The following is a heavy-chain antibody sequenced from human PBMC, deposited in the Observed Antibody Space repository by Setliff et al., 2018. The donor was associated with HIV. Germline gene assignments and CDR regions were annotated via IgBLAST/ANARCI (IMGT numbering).Heavy chain of an antibody. CDR3: ARRGFVSAWYDKPIYFYYYMDV. CDR1: GFTFSTYS. D-gene: IGHD6-19*01. CDR2: ISGSGGST. Sequence: PGGSLSLSCAASGFTFSTYSMSWVRQAPGQGLGWVSAISGSGGSTYYADSVKGRITISRDNSKNTLYLQMNNLRAEDTAVYYCARRGFVSAWYDKPIYFYYYMDVWGKGTTVTVSS. J-gene: IGHJ6*03. V-gene: IGHV3-23*01.